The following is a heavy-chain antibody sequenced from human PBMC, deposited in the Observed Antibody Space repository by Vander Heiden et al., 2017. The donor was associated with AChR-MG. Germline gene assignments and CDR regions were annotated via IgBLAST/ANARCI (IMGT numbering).Heavy chain of an antibody. CDR2: IYYSGST. CDR1: GASITNGRYY. D-gene: IGHD3-10*01. CDR3: ARLPDGDGYFDY. V-gene: IGHV4-39*01. J-gene: IGHJ4*02. Sequence: QLQLQESGPGLVKPSETLSLPCTVSGASITNGRYYWGWIRQPPGKGLEVIGSIYYSGSTYHNPSLKSRVTISVDTSKNQFSLKLSSVTAADTAVYYCARLPDGDGYFDYWGQGTLVTVSS.